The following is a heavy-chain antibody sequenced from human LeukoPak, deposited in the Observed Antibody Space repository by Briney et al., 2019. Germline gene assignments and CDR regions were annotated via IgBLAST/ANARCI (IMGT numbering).Heavy chain of an antibody. V-gene: IGHV3-30*04. CDR1: GFTFSSDA. D-gene: IGHD6-13*01. CDR3: ARDQIAAAGLAYYYYGMDV. CDR2: ISYDGSNK. J-gene: IGHJ6*02. Sequence: GVSLRLSCAASGFTFSSDAMHWDRQAPGKGLEWVAVISYDGSNKYYADSVKGRFTISRDNSKNTLYLQMNSLRAEDTAVYYCARDQIAAAGLAYYYYGMDVWGQGTTVTVSS.